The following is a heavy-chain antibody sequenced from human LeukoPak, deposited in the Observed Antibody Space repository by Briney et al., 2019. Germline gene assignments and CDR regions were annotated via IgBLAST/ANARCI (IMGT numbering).Heavy chain of an antibody. J-gene: IGHJ2*01. V-gene: IGHV4-4*07. D-gene: IGHD2-21*02. CDR2: IYTSGST. Sequence: SETLSLTCTVSGGSISSYYWSWIRQPAGKGLEWIGRIYTSGSTNYNPSLKSRVTMSVDTSKNQFSLKLSSVTAADTAVYYCAREGCGGDCSLTDWYFDLWGRGTLVTVSS. CDR1: GGSISSYY. CDR3: AREGCGGDCSLTDWYFDL.